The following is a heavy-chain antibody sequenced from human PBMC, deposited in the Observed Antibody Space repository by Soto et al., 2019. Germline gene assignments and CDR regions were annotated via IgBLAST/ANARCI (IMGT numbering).Heavy chain of an antibody. D-gene: IGHD3-3*01. Sequence: RESLKISCKGSGYTFTDYWIGWVRQMPGKGLEWMGIIYPGDSDTKYSPSFQGHVTIAVDESVNTAYLQWGSLKASDSAMYYCARQYYDFRSGSYTGSSYFDLWGRGPLGTASS. CDR1: GYTFTDYW. V-gene: IGHV5-51*01. CDR2: IYPGDSDT. J-gene: IGHJ2*01. CDR3: ARQYYDFRSGSYTGSSYFDL.